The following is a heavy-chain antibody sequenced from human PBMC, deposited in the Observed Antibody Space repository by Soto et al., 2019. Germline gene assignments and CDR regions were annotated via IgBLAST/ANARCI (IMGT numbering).Heavy chain of an antibody. CDR2: IYWNDDK. J-gene: IGHJ4*02. CDR3: ARKAHKMATIVPFDY. Sequence: SGPTLVNPTQTLTLTCTFSGFSLSTSGVGVGWIRQPPGKALEWLALIYWNDDKRYSPSLKSRLTITKDTSKNQVVLTMTNMDPVDTATYYCARKAHKMATIVPFDYWGQGTLVTVSS. CDR1: GFSLSTSGVG. V-gene: IGHV2-5*01. D-gene: IGHD5-12*01.